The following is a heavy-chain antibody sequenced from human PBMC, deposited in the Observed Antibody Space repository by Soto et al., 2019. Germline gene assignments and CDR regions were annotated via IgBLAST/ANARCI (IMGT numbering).Heavy chain of an antibody. J-gene: IGHJ4*02. Sequence: ASVKVSCKASGYTFTGYYMHWVRQAPGQGLEWMGWINPNSGGTNYAQKFQGWVTMTRDTSISTAYMELSRLRSDDTAVYYCARAQYYYDSSGLLDYWGQGTLVTVSS. CDR3: ARAQYYYDSSGLLDY. D-gene: IGHD3-22*01. V-gene: IGHV1-2*04. CDR2: INPNSGGT. CDR1: GYTFTGYY.